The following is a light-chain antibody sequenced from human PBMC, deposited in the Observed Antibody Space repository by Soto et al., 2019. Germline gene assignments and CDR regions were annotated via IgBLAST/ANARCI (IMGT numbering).Light chain of an antibody. J-gene: IGLJ1*01. CDR1: SSDVGSYNL. V-gene: IGLV2-23*02. CDR3: CSYAGSSTLV. Sequence: QSVLTQPASVSGSPGQSITISCTGTSSDVGSYNLVSWYQQHPGKAPKLMIYEVSKRPSGVSNRFSGSKSGNPASLTISGLQAEDEADYYCCSYAGSSTLVFGTGTKLTVL. CDR2: EVS.